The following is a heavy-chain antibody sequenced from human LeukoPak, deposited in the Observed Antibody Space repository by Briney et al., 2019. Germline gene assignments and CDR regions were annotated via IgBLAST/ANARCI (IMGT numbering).Heavy chain of an antibody. D-gene: IGHD6-19*01. V-gene: IGHV3-7*01. CDR2: INEAGSLK. Sequence: HPGESLRLSCAASGFTFSAYWMTWVRQGPGKGLEWVTIINEAGSLKYYVDFVKGRFTISRDNTKNSLCLQMSTLRVEDTAVYYCARVGKNGWDFDHWGQGTLVTVSS. CDR3: ARVGKNGWDFDH. CDR1: GFTFSAYW. J-gene: IGHJ4*02.